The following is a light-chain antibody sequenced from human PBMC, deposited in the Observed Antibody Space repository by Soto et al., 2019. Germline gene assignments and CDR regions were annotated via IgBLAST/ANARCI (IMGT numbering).Light chain of an antibody. CDR2: DTS. CDR3: LLSYSGARFFKV. CDR1: TGAVTSGHY. J-gene: IGLJ3*02. V-gene: IGLV7-46*01. Sequence: QAVVTQEPSLTVSPGGTVTLTCGSSTGAVTSGHYPYWFQQKPGQAPRTLIYDTSNKHSWTPARFSGSLLGGKAALTLSGAQPEDEAEYYCLLSYSGARFFKVFGGGTKLTVL.